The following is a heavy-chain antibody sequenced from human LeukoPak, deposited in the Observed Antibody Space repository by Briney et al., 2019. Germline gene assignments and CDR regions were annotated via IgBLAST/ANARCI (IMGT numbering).Heavy chain of an antibody. J-gene: IGHJ6*02. CDR3: ARDRDYDFWSGLLTPYYGMDV. CDR2: INAYNGNT. Sequence: GASVKVSCKASGYTFTSYGISWVRQAPGQGLEWMGWINAYNGNTNYAQKLQGRVTMTTDTSTSTAYMELRSLRSDDTAVYYCARDRDYDFWSGLLTPYYGMDVWGQGTTVTVSS. V-gene: IGHV1-18*01. CDR1: GYTFTSYG. D-gene: IGHD3-3*01.